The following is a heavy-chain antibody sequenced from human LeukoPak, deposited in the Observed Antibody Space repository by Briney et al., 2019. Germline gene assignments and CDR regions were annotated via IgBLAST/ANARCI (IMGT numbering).Heavy chain of an antibody. D-gene: IGHD6-6*01. CDR1: GGSISSSSFY. CDR2: IYYSGST. CDR3: ARESFEYYYMDV. J-gene: IGHJ6*03. Sequence: SETLSPTCTVSGGSISSSSFYWGWIRQPPGKGLEWIGSIYYSGSTSYSPSLKSRVTMSVDTSTNQFSLKLTSVTAADTAVYYCARESFEYYYMDVWGKGTTVTISS. V-gene: IGHV4-39*07.